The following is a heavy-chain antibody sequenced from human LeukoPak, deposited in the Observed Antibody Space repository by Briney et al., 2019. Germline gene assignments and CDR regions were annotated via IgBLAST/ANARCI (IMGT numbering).Heavy chain of an antibody. CDR3: ARGSTAMGFDY. CDR1: GGSFSGYY. J-gene: IGHJ4*02. V-gene: IGHV4-34*01. CDR2: INHSGST. D-gene: IGHD5-18*01. Sequence: PSETLSLTCAVYGGSFSGYYWSWIRQPPGKGLEWIGVINHSGSTNYNPSLKSRVTISVDTSKNQFSLKLSSVTAADMAVYYCARGSTAMGFDYWGQGTLVTVSS.